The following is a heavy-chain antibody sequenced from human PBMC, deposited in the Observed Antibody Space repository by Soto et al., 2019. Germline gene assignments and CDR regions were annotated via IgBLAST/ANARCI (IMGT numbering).Heavy chain of an antibody. Sequence: SETLSLTCTVSGGSISSGGYSWTWIRQSPGKGLEWIGYTYQSGSAYYNPSLKSRVTISVDRSKNQFSLNLTSVTAADTAVYYCARDYYGMEVWGQGTTVTVSS. CDR2: TYQSGSA. J-gene: IGHJ6*02. CDR3: ARDYYGMEV. V-gene: IGHV4-30-2*06. CDR1: GGSISSGGYS.